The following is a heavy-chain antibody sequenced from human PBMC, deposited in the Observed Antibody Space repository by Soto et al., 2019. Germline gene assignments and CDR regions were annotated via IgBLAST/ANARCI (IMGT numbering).Heavy chain of an antibody. CDR2: IYYSGST. CDR1: GGSISSYY. V-gene: IGHV4-59*01. J-gene: IGHJ6*02. CDR3: ARDLSIAVAGTGSYYYYGMDV. D-gene: IGHD6-19*01. Sequence: PSETLSLTCTVSGGSISSYYWSWIRQPPGKELEWIGYIYYSGSTNYNPSLKSRVTISVDTSKNQFSLKLSSVTAADTAVYYCARDLSIAVAGTGSYYYYGMDVWGQGTTVTVSS.